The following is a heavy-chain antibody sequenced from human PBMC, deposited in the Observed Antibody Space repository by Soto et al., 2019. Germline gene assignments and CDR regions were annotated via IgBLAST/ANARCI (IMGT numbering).Heavy chain of an antibody. D-gene: IGHD2-21*02. V-gene: IGHV1-69*13. CDR3: ARFRPYCGGDCWAPYYYYGMDV. CDR2: IIPIFGTA. CDR1: GGAFSSYA. Sequence: SVKVYCKAAGGAFSSYAISLVRQAPGQGLEWMGGIIPIFGTANYAQKFQGRVTITADESTSTAYMELSSLRSEDTAVYYCARFRPYCGGDCWAPYYYYGMDVWGQGTTVTVSS. J-gene: IGHJ6*02.